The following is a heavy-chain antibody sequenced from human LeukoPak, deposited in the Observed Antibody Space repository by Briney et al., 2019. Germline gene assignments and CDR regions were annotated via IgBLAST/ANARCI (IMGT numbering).Heavy chain of an antibody. J-gene: IGHJ4*02. CDR2: IKQDGNEK. CDR1: GYTLSSFW. Sequence: GGSLRLSCAASGYTLSSFWMSWVRQAPGKGLEWVANIKQDGNEKYYADSVKGRFTISRDNAKNSLYLQMNSLRAEDTAVYYCATIKVRANNYDTDGFEYWGQGTLVTVSS. D-gene: IGHD3-10*01. CDR3: ATIKVRANNYDTDGFEY. V-gene: IGHV3-7*05.